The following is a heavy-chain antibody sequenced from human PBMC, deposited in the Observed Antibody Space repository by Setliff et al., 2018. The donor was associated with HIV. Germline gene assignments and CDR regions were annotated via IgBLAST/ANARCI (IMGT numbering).Heavy chain of an antibody. CDR2: INTNSGDT. J-gene: IGHJ5*01. V-gene: IGHV1-2*02. Sequence: GASVKVSCKASGYTFTGNYMHWVRQAPGQGLEWMGWINTNSGDTKYAQKFQGRVTMTRDTSISTAFMDLSSLRSDDTAMYYCARGVGSSWFDSWGQGTLVTVSS. CDR3: ARGVGSSWFDS. CDR1: GYTFTGNY. D-gene: IGHD1-26*01.